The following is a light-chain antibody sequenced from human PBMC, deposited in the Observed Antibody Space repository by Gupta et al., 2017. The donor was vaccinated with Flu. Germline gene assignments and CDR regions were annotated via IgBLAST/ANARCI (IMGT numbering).Light chain of an antibody. Sequence: QSALTQPRSVSGSPGQSVTISCTGSSSDVGGYNYVSWYQQHPGKAPKLMLYDVTKRPSGIPDRFSASKSGNTASLTISGLQADDEADYYCSSYAGSFTFWIFGGGTRLTVL. CDR1: SSDVGGYNY. CDR2: DVT. CDR3: SSYAGSFTFWI. V-gene: IGLV2-11*01. J-gene: IGLJ2*01.